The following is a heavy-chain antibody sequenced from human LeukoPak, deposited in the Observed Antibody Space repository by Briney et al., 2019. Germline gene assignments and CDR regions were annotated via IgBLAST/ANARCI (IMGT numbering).Heavy chain of an antibody. D-gene: IGHD6-13*01. CDR3: AKVSGYSNSWRH. Sequence: PGGSLRLSCAASGFTFSNYAMSWVRQAPGKGLEWVSGISGSGDSTYYADSVKGRFTISRDNPKNTLYLQMNSLTAEDTAVYYCAKVSGYSNSWRHWGQGTLVTVSS. V-gene: IGHV3-23*01. CDR2: ISGSGDST. J-gene: IGHJ4*02. CDR1: GFTFSNYA.